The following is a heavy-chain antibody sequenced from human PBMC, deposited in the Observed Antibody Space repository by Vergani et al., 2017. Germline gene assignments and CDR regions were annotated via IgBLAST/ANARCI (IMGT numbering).Heavy chain of an antibody. CDR1: GYTFTGYY. D-gene: IGHD6-19*01. V-gene: IGHV1-2*02. Sequence: QVQLVQSGAEVKKPGASVKVSCKASGYTFTGYYMHWVRQAPGQGLEWMGWINPNSGGTNYAQKFQGRVTMTRDKSISTAYMELSRLRSDDTAVYYCARPRGYSSGWYSGSGSLNWFDPWGQGTLVTVSS. CDR3: ARPRGYSSGWYSGSGSLNWFDP. CDR2: INPNSGGT. J-gene: IGHJ5*02.